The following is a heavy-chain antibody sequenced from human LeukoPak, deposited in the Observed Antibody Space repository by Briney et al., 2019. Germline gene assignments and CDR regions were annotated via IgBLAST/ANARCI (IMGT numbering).Heavy chain of an antibody. CDR1: GFTFSSYA. CDR3: AKELIWFGELFPFDY. V-gene: IGHV3-23*01. Sequence: GGSLRLSCAASGFTFSSYAMSWVRQAPGKGLEWVSTISNSDYSAYYADSVKGRFTISRDNSKNTLYLQMNSLRAEDTAVYYCAKELIWFGELFPFDYWGQGTLVTVSS. D-gene: IGHD3-10*01. CDR2: ISNSDYSA. J-gene: IGHJ4*02.